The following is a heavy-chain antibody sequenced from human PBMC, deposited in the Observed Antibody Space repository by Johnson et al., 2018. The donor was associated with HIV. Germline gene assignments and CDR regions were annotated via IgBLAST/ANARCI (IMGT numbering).Heavy chain of an antibody. J-gene: IGHJ3*02. CDR1: GFTFSDYY. CDR2: ISYDGSNK. Sequence: QVQLVESGGGLVKPGGSLRLSCAASGFTFSDYYMSWIRQAPGKGLEWVAVISYDGSNKYYADSVKGRFTISRDNSKNTLYLQMNSLRAGDTAVYYCAKAGSGWYTAFDIWGQGTMVTVSS. D-gene: IGHD6-19*01. CDR3: AKAGSGWYTAFDI. V-gene: IGHV3-30*18.